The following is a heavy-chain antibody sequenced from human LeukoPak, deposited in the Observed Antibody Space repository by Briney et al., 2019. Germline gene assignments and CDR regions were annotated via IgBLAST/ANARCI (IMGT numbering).Heavy chain of an antibody. Sequence: GGSLRLSCAASGFTFSSSGMHWVRQAPGKGLEWVAFIRYDGSYKYYADSVRGRFTISRDNSKNTLYLQMSSLRAEDTAVYYCAKDRGSGGWPNYYYYGMDVWGQGTTVTASS. V-gene: IGHV3-30*02. D-gene: IGHD3-10*01. CDR1: GFTFSSSG. J-gene: IGHJ6*02. CDR2: IRYDGSYK. CDR3: AKDRGSGGWPNYYYYGMDV.